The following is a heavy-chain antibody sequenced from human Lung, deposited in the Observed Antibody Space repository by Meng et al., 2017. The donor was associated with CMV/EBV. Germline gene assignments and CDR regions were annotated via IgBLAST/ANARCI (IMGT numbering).Heavy chain of an antibody. CDR1: GGSISSSSYY. J-gene: IGHJ4*02. Sequence: SCTVSGGSISSSSYYWGWLRQPPGKGLEWIGSIYYSGYTYYNPSLKSRVSISVDTSKNQFSLKMSSVTAADTAVYYCARILKRLGLDYWGQGSLVTVSS. V-gene: IGHV4-39*01. CDR2: IYYSGYT. CDR3: ARILKRLGLDY. D-gene: IGHD2-15*01.